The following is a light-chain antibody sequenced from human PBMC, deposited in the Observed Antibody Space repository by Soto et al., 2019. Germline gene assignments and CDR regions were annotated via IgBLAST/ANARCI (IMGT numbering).Light chain of an antibody. CDR2: GNK. J-gene: IGLJ1*01. V-gene: IGLV1-40*01. Sequence: QSVLTQPPSVSGAPGQRVTISCTGSSSHIGAGYYVHWYQRRPGTAPKLLMYGNKNRLSGVPDRFSGSKSGISASLAITGLQAEDEAHYYCQPDESSLSVSHVFGAGTKDAVL. CDR1: SSHIGAGYY. CDR3: QPDESSLSVSHV.